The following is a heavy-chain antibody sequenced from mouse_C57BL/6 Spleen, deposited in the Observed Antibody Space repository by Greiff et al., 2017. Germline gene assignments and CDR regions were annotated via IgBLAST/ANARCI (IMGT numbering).Heavy chain of an antibody. CDR1: GYTFTDYE. CDR3: TTLRQVWFAC. D-gene: IGHD1-2*01. V-gene: IGHV1-15*01. J-gene: IGHJ3*01. CDR2: IDPETGGT. Sequence: VQLQQSGAELVRPGASVTLSRKASGYTFTDYEMHWVKQTPVHGLEWIGAIDPETGGTAYNQKFKGKAILTADKSSSTAYMQLRSLTSEDAAVYYCTTLRQVWFACGGQGTLVTLSA.